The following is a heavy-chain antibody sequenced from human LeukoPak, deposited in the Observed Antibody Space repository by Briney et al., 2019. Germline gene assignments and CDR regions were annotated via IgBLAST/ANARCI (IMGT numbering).Heavy chain of an antibody. CDR1: GFTFSSYS. D-gene: IGHD5-24*01. CDR2: ISSSSSTI. CDR3: ARDEEIDY. J-gene: IGHJ4*02. V-gene: IGHV3-48*02. Sequence: SGGSLRLSCAASGFTFSSYSMNWVRQAPGKGLEWVSYISSSSSTIYYADSVKGRFTISRDNAKNSLYLQMNSLRDGDTAVYYCARDEEIDYWGQGTLVTVSS.